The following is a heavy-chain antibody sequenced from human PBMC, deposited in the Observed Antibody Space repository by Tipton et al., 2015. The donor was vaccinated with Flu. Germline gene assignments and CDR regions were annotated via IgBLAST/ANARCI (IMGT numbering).Heavy chain of an antibody. D-gene: IGHD4-11*01. Sequence: GLVKPSETLSLTCGVSGDSIRSSNYYWGWIRQPPGKGLEWIGNTFHSGNTYLNPSLKSRLTMSIDTSKNQFSLKLSSVTASDTAVYYCARRDYSNYVSEPRNWFDPWGQGALVTVSS. CDR1: GDSIRSSNYY. V-gene: IGHV4-39*07. CDR3: ARRDYSNYVSEPRNWFDP. CDR2: TFHSGNT. J-gene: IGHJ5*02.